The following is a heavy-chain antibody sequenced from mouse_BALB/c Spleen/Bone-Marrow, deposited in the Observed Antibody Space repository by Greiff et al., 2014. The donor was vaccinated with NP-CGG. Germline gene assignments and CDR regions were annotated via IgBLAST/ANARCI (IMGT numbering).Heavy chain of an antibody. Sequence: QVQLQESGPGLVQPSQSLFITCTVSGFSLTTYGVHWVRQSPGKGLEWLGVIWTGGSTVYNAAFISRLSISKDNSKIQVFFEMNSLQANDSAIYYCARTHRGYYFDYWGQGTTLTVSS. D-gene: IGHD3-1*01. CDR2: IWTGGST. V-gene: IGHV2-2*02. CDR3: ARTHRGYYFDY. CDR1: GFSLTTYG. J-gene: IGHJ2*01.